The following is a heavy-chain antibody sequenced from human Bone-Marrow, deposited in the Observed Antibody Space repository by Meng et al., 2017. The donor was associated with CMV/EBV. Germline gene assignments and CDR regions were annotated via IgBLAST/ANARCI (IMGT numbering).Heavy chain of an antibody. J-gene: IGHJ4*02. CDR2: IKQDGSEK. D-gene: IGHD3-22*01. CDR3: ARCALDYYDSSGYYYVGWDYFDY. CDR1: GFTFSSYG. V-gene: IGHV3-7*01. Sequence: GESLKISCAASGFTFSSYGMSWVRQAPGKGLEWVANIKQDGSEKYYVDSVKGRFTISRDNAKNSLYLQMNSLRAEDTAVYYCARCALDYYDSSGYYYVGWDYFDYWGQGTRVTCSS.